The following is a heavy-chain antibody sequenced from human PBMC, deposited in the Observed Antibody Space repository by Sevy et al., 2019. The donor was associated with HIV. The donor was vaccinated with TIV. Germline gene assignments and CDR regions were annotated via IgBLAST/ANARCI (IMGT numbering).Heavy chain of an antibody. D-gene: IGHD6-19*01. J-gene: IGHJ5*02. CDR2: MNPSSGGT. Sequence: ASVKVSCKASGYTFIGYYIHWLRQAPGQGLEWIGRMNPSSGGTKYTQKFQGRVTVTTDMSVSTAYMELIGLRSDDTAMYYCAGQTSGWYDWFDPWGQGTLVTVSS. CDR3: AGQTSGWYDWFDP. CDR1: GYTFIGYY. V-gene: IGHV1-2*06.